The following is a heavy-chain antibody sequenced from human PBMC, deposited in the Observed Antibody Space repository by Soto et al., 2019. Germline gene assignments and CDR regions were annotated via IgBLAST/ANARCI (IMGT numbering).Heavy chain of an antibody. D-gene: IGHD6-13*01. CDR1: GGSISSGAYY. Sequence: SETLSLTCTVSGGSISSGAYYWSWVRQPPGKGLEWIGYIYYSGSTYYNPSLKSRVTMSIDMSKNHFSLKVSFVTAADTAVYYCARGQLVSGRIACFDPWGQGTLVTVSS. CDR3: ARGQLVSGRIACFDP. CDR2: IYYSGST. V-gene: IGHV4-31*03. J-gene: IGHJ5*02.